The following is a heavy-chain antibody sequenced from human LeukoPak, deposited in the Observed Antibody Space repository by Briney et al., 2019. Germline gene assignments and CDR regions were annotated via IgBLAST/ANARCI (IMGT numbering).Heavy chain of an antibody. J-gene: IGHJ4*02. V-gene: IGHV3-33*01. CDR2: IWYDGSNK. CDR3: ARVGYNSGWYEY. D-gene: IGHD6-19*01. Sequence: PGRSLRLSCAASGXTFGSYGMHWVRQAPGKGLEWVAVIWYDGSNKYYADSVKGRFTISRDNSKNTLYLQMNSLRAEDTAVYYCARVGYNSGWYEYWGQGTLVTVSS. CDR1: GXTFGSYG.